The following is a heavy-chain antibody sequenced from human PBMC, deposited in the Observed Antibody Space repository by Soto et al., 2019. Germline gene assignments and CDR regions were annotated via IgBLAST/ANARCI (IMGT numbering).Heavy chain of an antibody. CDR2: IYYSDST. CDR3: ARAGAAPYYYYGLDV. V-gene: IGHV4-59*01. J-gene: IGHJ6*02. CDR1: GCSLSSYY. Sequence: LETLSLTCTVSGCSLSSYYLYWIRQSPGKGLENLWYIYYSDSTNYNPSFKSRITISVDTSRNQFSLTSDDTAIYYCARAGAAPYYYYGLDVWGQGTTVTVSS. D-gene: IGHD3-10*01.